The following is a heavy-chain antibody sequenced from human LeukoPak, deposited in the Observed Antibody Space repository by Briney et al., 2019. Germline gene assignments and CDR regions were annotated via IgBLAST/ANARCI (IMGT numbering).Heavy chain of an antibody. CDR2: ISSSGSTI. Sequence: LSLTCTVSGGSIGTYYWSWIRQPPGKGLEWVSYISSSGSTIYYADSVKGRFTISRDNAKNSLYLQMNSLRAEDTAVYYCARDAATTTLYNWFDPWGQGTLVTVSS. CDR3: ARDAATTTLYNWFDP. CDR1: GGSIGTYY. D-gene: IGHD1-26*01. V-gene: IGHV3-11*04. J-gene: IGHJ5*02.